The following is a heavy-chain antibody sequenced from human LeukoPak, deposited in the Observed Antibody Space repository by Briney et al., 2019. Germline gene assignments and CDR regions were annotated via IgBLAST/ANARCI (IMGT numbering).Heavy chain of an antibody. CDR2: ISSSSSYI. V-gene: IGHV3-21*01. CDR1: GFTFSSYS. J-gene: IGHJ3*02. D-gene: IGHD2-2*03. Sequence: KTGGSLRLSCAASGFTFSSYSMNWVRQAPGKGLEWVSSISSSSSYIYYADSVKGRFTISRDNAKNSLYLQMNSLRAEDTAVYYCARTWISDDAFDIWGQGTMVTVSS. CDR3: ARTWISDDAFDI.